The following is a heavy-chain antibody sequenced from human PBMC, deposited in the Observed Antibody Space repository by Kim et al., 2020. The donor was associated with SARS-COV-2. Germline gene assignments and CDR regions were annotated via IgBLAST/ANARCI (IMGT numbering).Heavy chain of an antibody. CDR2: ISSSSSYI. D-gene: IGHD3-3*01. J-gene: IGHJ4*02. CDR3: ARDYYSRADYDFWSGWYGSGGYYFDY. CDR1: GFTFSSYS. V-gene: IGHV3-21*01. Sequence: GGSLRLSCAASGFTFSSYSMNWVRQAPGKGLEWVSSISSSSSYIYYADSVKGRFTISRDNAKNSLYLQMNSLRAEDTAVYYCARDYYSRADYDFWSGWYGSGGYYFDYWGQGTLVTVSS.